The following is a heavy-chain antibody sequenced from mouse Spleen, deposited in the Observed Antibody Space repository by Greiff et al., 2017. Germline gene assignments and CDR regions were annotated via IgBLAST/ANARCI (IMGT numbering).Heavy chain of an antibody. Sequence: QVQLQQSGPGILQSSQTLSLTCSFSGFSLSTSGMGVSWIRQPSGKGLEWLAHIYWDDDKRYNPSLKSRLTISKDTSRNQVFLKITSVDTADTATYYCARGDYSYYSYDVDAMDYWGQGTSVTVSS. D-gene: IGHD2-12*01. CDR1: GFSLSTSGMG. V-gene: IGHV8-12*01. J-gene: IGHJ4*01. CDR2: IYWDDDK. CDR3: ARGDYSYYSYDVDAMDY.